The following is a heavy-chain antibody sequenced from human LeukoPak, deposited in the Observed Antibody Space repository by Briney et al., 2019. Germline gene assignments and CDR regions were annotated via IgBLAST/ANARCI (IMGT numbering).Heavy chain of an antibody. CDR3: AKSEDYDFWSGYNWFDP. Sequence: PGRSLRISCAASGFTFSSYAMICVRQAPGKGMEWVSAISGSGGSTYYADSVKGRFTISRDNSKNTLYLQMNSLRAEDTAVYYCAKSEDYDFWSGYNWFDPWGQVTLVTVSS. D-gene: IGHD3-3*01. CDR1: GFTFSSYA. CDR2: ISGSGGST. J-gene: IGHJ5*02. V-gene: IGHV3-23*01.